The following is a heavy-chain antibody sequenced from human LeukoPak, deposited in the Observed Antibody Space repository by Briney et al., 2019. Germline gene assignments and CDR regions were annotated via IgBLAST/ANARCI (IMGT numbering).Heavy chain of an antibody. CDR2: INPSGGST. J-gene: IGHJ5*02. CDR1: GYTFTSYY. CDR3: ARDREARVVVVAATANWFDP. V-gene: IGHV1-46*01. Sequence: ASVKVSCKASGYTFTSYYMHWVRQAPGQGLEWMGIINPSGGSTSYAQKFQGRVTMTTDTSTSTAYMELRSLRSDDTAVYYCARDREARVVVVAATANWFDPWGQGTLVTVSS. D-gene: IGHD2-15*01.